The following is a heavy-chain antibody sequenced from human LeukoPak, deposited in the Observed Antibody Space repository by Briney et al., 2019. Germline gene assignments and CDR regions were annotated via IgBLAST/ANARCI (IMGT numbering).Heavy chain of an antibody. Sequence: SGTLSLTCAVSGGSISSSNWWSWVRQPPGKGLEWIGEIYHSGSTNYNPSLKSRVTISVDKSKNQFSLKLSSVTAADTAVHYCASFENRYFDWLSNDYWGQGTLVTVSS. D-gene: IGHD3-9*01. CDR2: IYHSGST. CDR1: GGSISSSNW. J-gene: IGHJ4*02. V-gene: IGHV4-4*02. CDR3: ASFENRYFDWLSNDY.